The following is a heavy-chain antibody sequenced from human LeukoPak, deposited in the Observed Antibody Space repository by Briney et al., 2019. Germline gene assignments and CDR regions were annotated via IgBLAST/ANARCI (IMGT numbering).Heavy chain of an antibody. J-gene: IGHJ4*02. CDR3: AREMSSSGWYGADY. CDR1: GFTFSSYE. V-gene: IGHV3-48*03. CDR2: ISSSAFTI. Sequence: GGSLRLSCAASGFTFSSYEMNWVRQAPGKGLEWVSYISSSAFTIYYADSVKGRFTISRDNAKNSLFLQMNSLRAEDTAVYYCAREMSSSGWYGADYWGQGTLVTVSS. D-gene: IGHD6-19*01.